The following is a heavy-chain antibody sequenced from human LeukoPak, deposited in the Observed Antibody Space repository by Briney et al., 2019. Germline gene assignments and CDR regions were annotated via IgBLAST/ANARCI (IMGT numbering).Heavy chain of an antibody. CDR3: ARGPTYYDILTGHLDY. CDR1: GFTFSNYW. J-gene: IGHJ4*02. V-gene: IGHV3-20*04. CDR2: INWNGGST. D-gene: IGHD3-9*01. Sequence: GGSLRLSCAASGFTFSNYWMHWVRQVPGKGLVWVSGINWNGGSTGYADSVKGRFTISRDNAKNSLYLQMNSLRAEDTALYYCARGPTYYDILTGHLDYWGQGTLVTVSS.